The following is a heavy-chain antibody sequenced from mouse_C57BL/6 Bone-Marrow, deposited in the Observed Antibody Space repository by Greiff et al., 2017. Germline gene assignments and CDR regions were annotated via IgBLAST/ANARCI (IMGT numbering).Heavy chain of an antibody. CDR1: GYTFTDYE. D-gene: IGHD6-2*01. Sequence: QVQLQQSGAELVRPGASVTLSCKASGYTFTDYEMHWVKQTPVHGLEWIGAIDPETGGTAYNQKFKGKAILTADKSSSTAYMELRSLTSEDSAVYYGTRSRDCNYGYFDDWGTGTTVTVSS. V-gene: IGHV1-15*01. CDR2: IDPETGGT. CDR3: TRSRDCNYGYFDD. J-gene: IGHJ1*03.